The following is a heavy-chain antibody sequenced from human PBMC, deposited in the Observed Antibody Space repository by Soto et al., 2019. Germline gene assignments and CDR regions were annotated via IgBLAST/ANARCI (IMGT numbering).Heavy chain of an antibody. CDR2: INHSGST. V-gene: IGHV4-34*01. CDR1: GGSFSGYY. J-gene: IGHJ6*03. CDR3: ARGRGGWNNVDYYYYMDV. Sequence: TSETLSLTCAVYGGSFSGYYWSWIRQPPGKGLEWIGEINHSGSTNYNPSLKSRVTITVDTSKNQFSLKLSSVTAADTAVYYCARGRGGWNNVDYYYYMDVWGKGTTVTVSS. D-gene: IGHD1-1*01.